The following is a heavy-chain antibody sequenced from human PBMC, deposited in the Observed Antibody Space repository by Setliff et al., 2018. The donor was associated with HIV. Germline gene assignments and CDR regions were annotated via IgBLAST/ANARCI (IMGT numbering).Heavy chain of an antibody. V-gene: IGHV3-53*01. Sequence: ETLSLTCAVYGESFNTYFWSWIRQPPGKGLEWVSVIYSGGGTYYADSVKGRFTISRDNSRNTLYLQMYSLRTEDTAVYYCAKGIKWLAPWGQGTPVTVST. J-gene: IGHJ5*02. CDR1: GESFNTYF. D-gene: IGHD2-15*01. CDR2: IYSGGGT. CDR3: AKGIKWLAP.